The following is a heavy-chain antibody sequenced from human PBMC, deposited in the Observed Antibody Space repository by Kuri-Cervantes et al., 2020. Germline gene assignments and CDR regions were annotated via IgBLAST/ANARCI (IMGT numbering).Heavy chain of an antibody. CDR3: ARLYRCGWYYFDY. Sequence: SETLSLTCTVSGGSTSSYYWSWIRQPPGKGLGRIGYVYYSGSTYFNPSLKSRVTKSVDTSKTQYSLKLSSVTAADTAIYYCARLYRCGWYYFDYWGQGTLVTVSS. CDR2: VYYSGST. J-gene: IGHJ4*02. D-gene: IGHD6-19*01. CDR1: GGSTSSYY. V-gene: IGHV4-59*08.